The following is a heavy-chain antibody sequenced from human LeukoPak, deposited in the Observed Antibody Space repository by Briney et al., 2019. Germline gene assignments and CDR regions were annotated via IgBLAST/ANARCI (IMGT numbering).Heavy chain of an antibody. D-gene: IGHD1-26*01. CDR1: GFTFSSYA. V-gene: IGHV3-23*01. CDR3: AKSRWETYAVRAFDI. Sequence: GGSLRLSCAASGFTFSSYAMTWVRQAPGKGLEWVSAISGSGDSTYYADSVKGRFTISRDNSKNALYLQMHSLRAEDTAVYYCAKSRWETYAVRAFDIWGQGTMVTVSS. J-gene: IGHJ3*02. CDR2: ISGSGDST.